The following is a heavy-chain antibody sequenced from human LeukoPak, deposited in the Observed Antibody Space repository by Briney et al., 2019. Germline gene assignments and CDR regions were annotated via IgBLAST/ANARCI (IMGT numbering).Heavy chain of an antibody. V-gene: IGHV1-24*01. CDR2: FDPEDGET. CDR1: GYTLTELP. D-gene: IGHD6-13*01. Sequence: ASVKVSCKVSGYTLTELPMHWVRQAPGKGLEWMGGFDPEDGETIYAQKFQGRVTMTEDTSTDTAYIELSSLRSEDTAVYYCATFPRSIAAAGYFDYWGQGTLVTVSS. J-gene: IGHJ4*02. CDR3: ATFPRSIAAAGYFDY.